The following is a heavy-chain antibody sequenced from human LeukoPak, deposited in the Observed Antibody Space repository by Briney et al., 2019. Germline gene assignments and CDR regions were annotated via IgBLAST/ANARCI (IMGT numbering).Heavy chain of an antibody. J-gene: IGHJ4*02. D-gene: IGHD4-17*01. CDR3: ARDLGTTETGDDY. V-gene: IGHV3-49*04. CDR2: IRGKASGGTT. Sequence: PGRSLRLSCTTSGFTFGDYRMNWVRQAPGKGLEWVGVIRGKASGGTTDYAVSVKGRFTISRDDSKSIAYLQMSSLKIEDTAVYYCARDLGTTETGDDYWGQGTLVTVSS. CDR1: GFTFGDYR.